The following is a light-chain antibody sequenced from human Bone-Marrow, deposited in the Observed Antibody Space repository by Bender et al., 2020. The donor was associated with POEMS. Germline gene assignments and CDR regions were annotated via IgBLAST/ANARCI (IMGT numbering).Light chain of an antibody. Sequence: QSALTQPRSVSGSPGQSVTISCTGTSSDVGGYNLVSWYQQHPGKAPKLVIYAVDKRPSGVPDRFSGSKSGNTASLTISGLQTEDEADYYCCSYAGSVVFGGGTKLTVL. CDR2: AVD. CDR3: CSYAGSVV. J-gene: IGLJ2*01. V-gene: IGLV2-11*01. CDR1: SSDVGGYNL.